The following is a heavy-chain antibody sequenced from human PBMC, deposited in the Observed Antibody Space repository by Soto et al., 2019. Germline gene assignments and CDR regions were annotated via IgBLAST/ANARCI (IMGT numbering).Heavy chain of an antibody. V-gene: IGHV3-23*01. CDR1: GFIFSDYA. CDR3: AKSRGGTARDAFDI. D-gene: IGHD2-15*01. CDR2: ISGTRGRHRNT. J-gene: IGHJ3*02. Sequence: EVHLLESGGNLVQPGMSLRLSCAASGFIFSDYAMTWVRQAPGKGLEWVSTISGTRGRHRNTFYTASVKGRFTVTRDNSENTVDLHMHSLRPEDTAVYFCAKSRGGTARDAFDIWDQGT.